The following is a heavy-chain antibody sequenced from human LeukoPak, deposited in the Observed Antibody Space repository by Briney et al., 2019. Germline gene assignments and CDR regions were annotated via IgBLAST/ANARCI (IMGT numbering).Heavy chain of an antibody. Sequence: GRSLRLSCAASGFTFTSYGMHWVRQAPGKGLEWVAVIWYDGRNKYYVDSVRGRFTISRDNSKNTVYLQMNSLRAEDTAVYFCARDLSIAVFDYWGQGTLVTVSS. CDR3: ARDLSIAVFDY. CDR1: GFTFTSYG. CDR2: IWYDGRNK. J-gene: IGHJ4*02. D-gene: IGHD6-19*01. V-gene: IGHV3-33*01.